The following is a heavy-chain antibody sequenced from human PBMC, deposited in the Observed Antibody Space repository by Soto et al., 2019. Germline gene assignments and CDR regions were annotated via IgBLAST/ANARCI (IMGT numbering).Heavy chain of an antibody. CDR2: ISPYNGNT. J-gene: IGHJ4*02. V-gene: IGHV1-18*01. Sequence: ASVKVSCKASGYTFPNYGITWVRQAPGQGLEWMGWISPYNGNTDYAQDLQGRVTMTTDTSTSTVYMELRSLRSDDTAVYYCARSYSKYFSSSENDYWGQGTRVTVSS. D-gene: IGHD6-6*01. CDR3: ARSYSKYFSSSENDY. CDR1: GYTFPNYG.